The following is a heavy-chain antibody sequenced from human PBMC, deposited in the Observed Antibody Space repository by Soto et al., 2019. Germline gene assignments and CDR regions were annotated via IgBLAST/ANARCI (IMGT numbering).Heavy chain of an antibody. V-gene: IGHV1-69*13. CDR1: GGTFSSYA. CDR2: IIPIFGTA. J-gene: IGHJ6*02. D-gene: IGHD2-8*01. CDR3: ARGSYCTNGVCYFGVRRGYYYYYGMDV. Sequence: WASVKVSCKASGGTFSSYAISWVRQAPGQGLEWMGGIIPIFGTANYAQKFQGRVTITADESTSTAYMELSSLRSEDTAVYYCARGSYCTNGVCYFGVRRGYYYYYGMDVWGQGTTVTVSS.